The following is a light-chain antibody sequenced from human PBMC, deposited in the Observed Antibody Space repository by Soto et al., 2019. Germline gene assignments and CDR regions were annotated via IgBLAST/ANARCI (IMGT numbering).Light chain of an antibody. CDR1: QTINNY. J-gene: IGKJ5*01. Sequence: DIQMTQSPSSLSASVGDRVSITCRASQTINNYLNWFQQKPGEAPKLLIYTTSKLQSGVPSRFSGSGSGADFTLPISNLQPEDFATYYCQQGYDVPLTFGQGTRLDI. V-gene: IGKV1-39*01. CDR2: TTS. CDR3: QQGYDVPLT.